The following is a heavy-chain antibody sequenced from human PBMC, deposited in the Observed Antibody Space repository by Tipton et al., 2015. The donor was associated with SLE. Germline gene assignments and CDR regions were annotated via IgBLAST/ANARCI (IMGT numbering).Heavy chain of an antibody. V-gene: IGHV4-61*01. CDR1: GGSISSSSYY. Sequence: LRLSCTVSGGSISSSSYYWSWVRQPPGKGLEWIGYVYDIDSTNYNPSLKSRVTISLDPSKNQFSLKLSSVTAADTAIYYCARGGIYHDDSGNFDYWGQGTLVTASS. D-gene: IGHD3-22*01. J-gene: IGHJ4*02. CDR2: VYDIDST. CDR3: ARGGIYHDDSGNFDY.